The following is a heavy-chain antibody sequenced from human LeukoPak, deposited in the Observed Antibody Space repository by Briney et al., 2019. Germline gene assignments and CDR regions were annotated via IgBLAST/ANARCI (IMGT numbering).Heavy chain of an antibody. CDR2: IYHSGST. CDR1: GGSISSGGYS. D-gene: IGHD2-8*01. J-gene: IGHJ3*02. V-gene: IGHV4-30-2*01. Sequence: SETLSLTCAVSGGSISSGGYSWSWIRQPPGKGLEWIGYIYHSGSTHYNPSLKSRVTISVDRSKNQFSLKLSSVTAADTAVYYCAVLAGYYDAFDIWGQGTMVTVSS. CDR3: AVLAGYYDAFDI.